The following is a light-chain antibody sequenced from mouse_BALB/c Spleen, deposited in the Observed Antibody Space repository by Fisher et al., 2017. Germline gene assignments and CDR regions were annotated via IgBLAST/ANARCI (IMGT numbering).Light chain of an antibody. Sequence: DIVLTQTPLSLPVSLGDQASISCRSSQSLVHSNGNTYLHWYLQKPGQSPKLLIYKVSNRFSGVPDRFSGSGSGNSYSLTISSMEGEDAATYYCQQFTSSPYTFGGGTKLEIK. CDR1: QSLVHSNGNTY. CDR3: QQFTSSPYT. CDR2: KVS. J-gene: IGKJ2*01. V-gene: IGKV1-110*01.